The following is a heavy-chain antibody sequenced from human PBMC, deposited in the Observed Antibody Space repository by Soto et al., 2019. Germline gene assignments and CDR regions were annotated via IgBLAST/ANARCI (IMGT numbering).Heavy chain of an antibody. CDR2: IIPIFGTA. J-gene: IGHJ3*02. CDR1: GGTFSSYA. CDR3: ARDAYYYDSSDPGAFDI. Sequence: QVQLVQSGAEVKKPGSSVKVSCKASGGTFSSYAISWVRQAPGQGLEWMGGIIPIFGTANYVQKFQGRVTITADESTSTAYMELSSLRSEDTAVYYCARDAYYYDSSDPGAFDIWGQGTMVTVSS. V-gene: IGHV1-69*01. D-gene: IGHD3-22*01.